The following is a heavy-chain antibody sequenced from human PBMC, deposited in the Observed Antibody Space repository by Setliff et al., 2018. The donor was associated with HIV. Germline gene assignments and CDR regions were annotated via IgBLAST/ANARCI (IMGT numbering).Heavy chain of an antibody. D-gene: IGHD6-25*01. V-gene: IGHV4-61*10. CDR1: GDSISSANYF. CDR2: IYDSGIT. J-gene: IGHJ3*02. CDR3: ARRPAFNAFDI. Sequence: SETLSLTCTVSGDSISSANYFWNWIRQPAGKGLEWIGYIYDSGITNYNPSLKSRVTISVDTSKTQSSLKLSSVTAADTAVYYCARRPAFNAFDIWGQGTMVTVSS.